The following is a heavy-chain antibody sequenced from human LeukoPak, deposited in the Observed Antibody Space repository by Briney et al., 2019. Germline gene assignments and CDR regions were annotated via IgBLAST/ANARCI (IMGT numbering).Heavy chain of an antibody. D-gene: IGHD3-16*01. CDR2: IYNSGST. Sequence: SETLSLTCTVSGGSISSYYWSWIRQPAGKGMEWIGRIYNSGSTTYHPSLKRQAPRSVNTSQNQSSLKLGAVTAADTAGNYCPRVWGNTGEVKFDPWGQGTLVTVSS. CDR3: PRVWGNTGEVKFDP. V-gene: IGHV4-4*07. J-gene: IGHJ5*02. CDR1: GGSISSYY.